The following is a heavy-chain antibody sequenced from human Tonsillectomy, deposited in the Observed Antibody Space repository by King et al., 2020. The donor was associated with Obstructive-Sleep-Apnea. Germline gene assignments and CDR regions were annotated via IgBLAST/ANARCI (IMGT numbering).Heavy chain of an antibody. Sequence: VQLVESGGGVVQPGRSLRLSCAASGFTFSSYGMHWVRQAPGKGLEWVAVISYDGSNKYYADSVKGRFTISRDNSKNTLYLHMNSLRAEDTAVYYCAKGSGDAFDIWGQGTMVTVSS. J-gene: IGHJ3*02. V-gene: IGHV3-30*18. CDR1: GFTFSSYG. D-gene: IGHD3-10*01. CDR2: ISYDGSNK. CDR3: AKGSGDAFDI.